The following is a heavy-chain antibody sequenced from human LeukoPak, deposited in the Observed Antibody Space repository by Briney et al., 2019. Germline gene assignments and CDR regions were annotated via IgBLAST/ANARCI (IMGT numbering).Heavy chain of an antibody. CDR3: ARVGEYYDSSGYPRYYFDY. V-gene: IGHV4-30-4*01. Sequence: SETLSLTCTVSGGSISSGDYYWSWIRQPPGKGLEWIGYIYYSGSTYYNPSLKSRVTISVDTSKNQFSLKLSSVTAADTAVYYCARVGEYYDSSGYPRYYFDYWGQEPWSPSPQ. CDR1: GGSISSGDYY. CDR2: IYYSGST. J-gene: IGHJ4*01. D-gene: IGHD3-22*01.